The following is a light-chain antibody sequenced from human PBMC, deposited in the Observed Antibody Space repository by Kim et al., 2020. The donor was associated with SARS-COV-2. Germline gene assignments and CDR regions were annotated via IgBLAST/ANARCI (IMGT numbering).Light chain of an antibody. CDR3: ATWDQSLNGWV. CDR2: NDD. J-gene: IGLJ3*02. Sequence: QSVLTQPPSVWGTPGQRVTISCSGSRPNVGSHFVNWFQQLPGTAPKLLLHNDDRRPSGVPDRFSGSRSGASASLAISGLQYEDEADYYCATWDQSLNGWVFGGGTQLTVL. V-gene: IGLV1-44*01. CDR1: RPNVGSHF.